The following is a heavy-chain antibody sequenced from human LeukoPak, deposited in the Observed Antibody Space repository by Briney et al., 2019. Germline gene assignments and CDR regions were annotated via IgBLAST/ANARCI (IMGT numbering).Heavy chain of an antibody. CDR2: IYTSGST. CDR1: GGSISSYY. Sequence: PSETLSLTCTVSGGSISSYYWSWLRQPPGKGLEGIGYIYTSGSTNYNPSLKSRVTISVDTSKNQFSLKLSSVTAADTAVYYCATRGSYGSGSYAFDYWGQGTLVTVSS. V-gene: IGHV4-4*09. J-gene: IGHJ4*02. D-gene: IGHD3-10*01. CDR3: ATRGSYGSGSYAFDY.